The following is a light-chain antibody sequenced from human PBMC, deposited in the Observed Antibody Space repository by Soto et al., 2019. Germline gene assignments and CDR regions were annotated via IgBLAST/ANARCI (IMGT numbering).Light chain of an antibody. V-gene: IGLV2-18*02. Sequence: QSVLTQPPSVSGSPGQSVTISCTATTTDIDNYDSVSWYQQAPGTAPKLMICEVTNRPSGVSYRFSGSKSGNTASLTISGLQAEDEADYYCSSYTSSSTYVFGTGTKVTVL. CDR2: EVT. CDR1: TTDIDNYDS. CDR3: SSYTSSSTYV. J-gene: IGLJ1*01.